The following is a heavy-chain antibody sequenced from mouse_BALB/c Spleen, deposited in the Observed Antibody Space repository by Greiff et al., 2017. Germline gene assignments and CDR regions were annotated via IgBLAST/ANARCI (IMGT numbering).Heavy chain of an antibody. CDR3: ARTGENYDYDGPFAY. D-gene: IGHD2-4*01. CDR2: ISSGGGST. Sequence: DVKLVESGGGLVKPGGSLKLSCAASGFAFSSYDMSWVRQTPEKRLAWVAYISSGGGSTYYPDTVKGRFTISRDNAKNTLYLQMSSLKSEDTAMYYCARTGENYDYDGPFAYWGQGTLVTVSA. J-gene: IGHJ3*01. CDR1: GFAFSSYD. V-gene: IGHV5-12-1*01.